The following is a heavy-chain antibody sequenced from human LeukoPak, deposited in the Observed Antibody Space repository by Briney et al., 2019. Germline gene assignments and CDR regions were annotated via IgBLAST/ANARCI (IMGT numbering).Heavy chain of an antibody. Sequence: PGGSLTLSWAASGFTFGNSWVHWVRQAPGKGLVWVSLINADGSTATYADSVKGRFTISRDNARNTLSLQMNSLTIEDTAVYYCVVVVEPPDSDGFDVWGQGTMITVSS. V-gene: IGHV3-74*01. CDR1: GFTFGNSW. J-gene: IGHJ3*01. CDR3: VVVVEPPDSDGFDV. CDR2: INADGSTA. D-gene: IGHD1-14*01.